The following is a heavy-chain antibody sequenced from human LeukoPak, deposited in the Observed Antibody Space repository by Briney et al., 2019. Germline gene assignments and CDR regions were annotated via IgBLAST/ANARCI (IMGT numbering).Heavy chain of an antibody. Sequence: GGSLRLSCAASGFTFSSYWMHWVRQAPGKGLECVSIIHSGGSTDYADSVKGRFTISRDNSKNTLYLQMNSLRAEDTAVYFCAAKWLLRRYWGQGTLVTVSS. J-gene: IGHJ4*02. CDR2: IHSGGST. CDR3: AAKWLLRRY. CDR1: GFTFSSYW. V-gene: IGHV3-66*01. D-gene: IGHD3-22*01.